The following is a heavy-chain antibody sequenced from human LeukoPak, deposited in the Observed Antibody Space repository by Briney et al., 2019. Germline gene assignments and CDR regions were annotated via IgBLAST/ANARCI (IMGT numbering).Heavy chain of an antibody. Sequence: ASVTVSCEVSGYTLTELSMHWVRQAPGTGLEWVGGFDPEDGETIYAQKFQGRVTMTEDTSTDTAYMERSSLRSEDTAVYYCATDQVAGTFDYWGQGTLVTVSS. J-gene: IGHJ4*02. V-gene: IGHV1-24*01. CDR2: FDPEDGET. D-gene: IGHD6-13*01. CDR3: ATDQVAGTFDY. CDR1: GYTLTELS.